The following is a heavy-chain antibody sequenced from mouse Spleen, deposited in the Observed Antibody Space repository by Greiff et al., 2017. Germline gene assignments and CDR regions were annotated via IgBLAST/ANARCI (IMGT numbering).Heavy chain of an antibody. J-gene: IGHJ2*01. CDR2: ISYSGST. Sequence: EVQRVESGPGMVKPSQSLSLTCTVTGYSITSGYDWHWIRHFPGNKLEWMGYISYSGSTNYNPSLKSRISITHDTSKNHFFLKLNSVTTEDTATYYCAREGSNYSFDYWGQGTTLTVSS. CDR3: AREGSNYSFDY. D-gene: IGHD2-5*01. V-gene: IGHV3-1*01. CDR1: GYSITSGYD.